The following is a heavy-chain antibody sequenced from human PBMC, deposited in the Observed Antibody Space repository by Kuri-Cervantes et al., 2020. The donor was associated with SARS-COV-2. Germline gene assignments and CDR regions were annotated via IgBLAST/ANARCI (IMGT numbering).Heavy chain of an antibody. Sequence: GGSLRLSCAASGFTFSDYYMSWIRQAPGKGLEWVSYISSSGSTIYYADSVKRRFTISRDNAKNSLYLQMNSLRAEDTAVYYCARDFPAYCTNGVCYSEYFQHWGQGTLVTVSS. CDR1: GFTFSDYY. CDR2: ISSSGSTI. J-gene: IGHJ1*01. V-gene: IGHV3-11*04. D-gene: IGHD2-8*01. CDR3: ARDFPAYCTNGVCYSEYFQH.